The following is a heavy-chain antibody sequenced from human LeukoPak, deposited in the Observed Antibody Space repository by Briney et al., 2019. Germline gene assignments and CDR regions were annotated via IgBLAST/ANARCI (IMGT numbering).Heavy chain of an antibody. V-gene: IGHV3-7*03. Sequence: GGSLRLSCAASGFTFSNYWMTWVRQAPGEGLEWVANIKRDGSEKFYVDSVKGRFTVSRDKAKNSLYLQMNSLRAEDTAVYYCARGAGNSGYDILDYRGQGTLVTVSS. CDR2: IKRDGSEK. J-gene: IGHJ4*02. CDR1: GFTFSNYW. CDR3: ARGAGNSGYDILDY. D-gene: IGHD5-12*01.